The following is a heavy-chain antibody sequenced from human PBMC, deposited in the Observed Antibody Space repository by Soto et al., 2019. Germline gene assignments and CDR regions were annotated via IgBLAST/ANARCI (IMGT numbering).Heavy chain of an antibody. CDR1: GFTFSSYW. J-gene: IGHJ6*02. CDR3: ARALITGGYYYYGMDV. D-gene: IGHD1-20*01. V-gene: IGHV3-74*01. Sequence: PGGSLRLSCAASGFTFSSYWMHWVRQAPGKGLVWVSRINSDGSSTSYADSVKGRFTISRDNAKNTLYLQMNSLRAEDTAVYYCARALITGGYYYYGMDVWGQGTTVTVSS. CDR2: INSDGSST.